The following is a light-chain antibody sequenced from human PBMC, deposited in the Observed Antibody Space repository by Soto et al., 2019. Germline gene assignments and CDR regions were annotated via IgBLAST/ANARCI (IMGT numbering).Light chain of an antibody. CDR1: SSNIGAGYD. Sequence: VVTHPPSVSGAPGQRVTSSCTGGSSNIGAGYDVHWYQQLPGTAPKLLIYGNFNRPSGVPDRFSGSKSGTSASLAITGLQAEDEADYYCQSYGSSLSAYVFGTGTKVTVL. J-gene: IGLJ1*01. CDR2: GNF. V-gene: IGLV1-40*01. CDR3: QSYGSSLSAYV.